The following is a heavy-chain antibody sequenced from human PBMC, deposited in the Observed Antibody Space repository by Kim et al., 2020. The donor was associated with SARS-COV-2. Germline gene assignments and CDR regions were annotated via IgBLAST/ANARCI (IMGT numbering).Heavy chain of an antibody. CDR2: ISSDGSST. CDR1: GFTFSKYW. J-gene: IGHJ6*02. CDR3: ARCVDYNDSHGLKIYYYYGMDV. D-gene: IGHD3-22*01. Sequence: GGSLRLSCAASGFTFSKYWMHWVRQAPGKGLVWVSRISSDGSSTSDADSVKGRFTISRDNAKNTLYLQMNSLRAEDTAVYYCARCVDYNDSHGLKIYYYYGMDVWGQGTTVTVSS. V-gene: IGHV3-74*01.